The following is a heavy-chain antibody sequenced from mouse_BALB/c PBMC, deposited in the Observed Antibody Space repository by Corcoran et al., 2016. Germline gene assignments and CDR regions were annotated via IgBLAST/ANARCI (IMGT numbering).Heavy chain of an antibody. J-gene: IGHJ1*01. CDR3: ANGDWYFDV. CDR2: IDPANGTT. Sequence: EVQLQQSGAELVKPGASVKLSCTASGFNIKDTYMHWVKQRPEQGLEWIGRIDPANGTTKYDPKFQGKATITACTSSNTAYLQLSSLTSEDTAVYYCANGDWYFDVWGAGTTVTVSS. CDR1: GFNIKDTY. V-gene: IGHV14-3*02.